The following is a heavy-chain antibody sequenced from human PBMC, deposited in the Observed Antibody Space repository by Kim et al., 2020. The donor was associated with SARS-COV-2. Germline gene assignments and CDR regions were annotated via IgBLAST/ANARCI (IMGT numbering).Heavy chain of an antibody. Sequence: GGSLRLSCAASGFTFSSYAMHWVRQAPGKGLEWVAVISYDGSNKYYADSVKGRFTISRDNSKNTLYLQMNSLRAEDTAVYYCARDRAGVVPNYYYYGMDVWGQGTTVTVSS. CDR2: ISYDGSNK. CDR1: GFTFSSYA. D-gene: IGHD3-3*01. J-gene: IGHJ6*02. CDR3: ARDRAGVVPNYYYYGMDV. V-gene: IGHV3-30*04.